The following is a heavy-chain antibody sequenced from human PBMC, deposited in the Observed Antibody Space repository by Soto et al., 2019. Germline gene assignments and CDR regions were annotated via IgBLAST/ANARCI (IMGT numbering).Heavy chain of an antibody. J-gene: IGHJ5*02. CDR3: VKWALGYSSSSGQNWFDP. D-gene: IGHD6-6*01. V-gene: IGHV3-64D*06. CDR2: ISSNGGST. CDR1: GFTFSSYA. Sequence: GVSLRLSCSASGFTFSSYAMHWVRQAPGKGLEYVSAISSNGGSTYYADSVKGRFTISRDNSKNTLYLQMSSLRAEDTAVYYCVKWALGYSSSSGQNWFDPWGQGTLVTVSS.